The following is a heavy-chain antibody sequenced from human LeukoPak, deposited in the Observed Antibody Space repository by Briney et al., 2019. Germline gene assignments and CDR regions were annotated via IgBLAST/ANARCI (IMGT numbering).Heavy chain of an antibody. V-gene: IGHV3-23*01. CDR2: ISGSGGST. D-gene: IGHD3-9*01. CDR3: AKDGGDYHYDILTGYLDY. J-gene: IGHJ4*02. Sequence: GGSLRLSCAASGFTFSSYSMNWVRQAPGKGLEWVSAISGSGGSTYYADSVKGRFTIPRDNSKNTLYLQMNSLRAEDTAVYYCAKDGGDYHYDILTGYLDYWGQGTLVTVSS. CDR1: GFTFSSYS.